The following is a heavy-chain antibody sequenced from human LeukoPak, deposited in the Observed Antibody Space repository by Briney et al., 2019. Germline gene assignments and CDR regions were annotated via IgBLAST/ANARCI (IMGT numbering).Heavy chain of an antibody. CDR1: GYTFTEYA. CDR2: INADSGNT. V-gene: IGHV1-3*01. J-gene: IGHJ4*02. Sequence: APVKVSCKASGYTFTEYAMHWVRLAPGHGLEWMGWINADSGNTESSQRFQGRLSITWDTSATTAYIELSSLTSEDTAVYYCARGGPNRSGWTLDYWGPGTLVTVSS. D-gene: IGHD6-19*01. CDR3: ARGGPNRSGWTLDY.